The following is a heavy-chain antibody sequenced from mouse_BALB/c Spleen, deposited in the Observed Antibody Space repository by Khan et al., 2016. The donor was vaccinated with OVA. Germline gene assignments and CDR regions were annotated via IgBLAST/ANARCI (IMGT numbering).Heavy chain of an antibody. Sequence: VELVESGAELAKPGASVKMSCKASGYIFSSYWMNWVKQRPGQGLEWIGHMNPNTGYSEYNKKFKDKATLTADKSSSTAYMQLSSLTSEDSAVFRCAGSGYGGLAYWGQGTQVTVS. CDR1: GYIFSSYW. CDR2: MNPNTGYS. J-gene: IGHJ3*01. D-gene: IGHD1-1*01. V-gene: IGHV1-7*01. CDR3: AGSGYGGLAY.